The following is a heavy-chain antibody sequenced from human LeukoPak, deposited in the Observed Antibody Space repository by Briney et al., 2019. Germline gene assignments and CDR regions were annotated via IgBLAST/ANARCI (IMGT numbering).Heavy chain of an antibody. D-gene: IGHD3-16*01. CDR3: ARPRGPSDAFDI. V-gene: IGHV3-7*01. CDR1: GFTFSSSG. Sequence: PGGSLRLSCAASGFTFSSSGMSWVRQAPGKGREWVANVKEDGTERHYVNSVRGRFTISRDNANNSLYLQMDSLRAEDTAVYYCARPRGPSDAFDIWGQGTMVTVSS. J-gene: IGHJ3*02. CDR2: VKEDGTER.